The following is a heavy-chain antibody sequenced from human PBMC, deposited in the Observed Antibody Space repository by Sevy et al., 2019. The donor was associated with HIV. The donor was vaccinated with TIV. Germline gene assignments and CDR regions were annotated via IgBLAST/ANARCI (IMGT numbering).Heavy chain of an antibody. CDR2: ISSSSSTI. D-gene: IGHD3-22*01. V-gene: IGHV3-48*01. CDR3: ARTGPPGYYYDSSGSDY. CDR1: GFTFSSYS. J-gene: IGHJ4*02. Sequence: GGSLRLSCAASGFTFSSYSMNWVRQAPGKGLEWVSYISSSSSTIYYADSVKGRFTISRDNANNSLYLQMNSLRAEDTAVYYCARTGPPGYYYDSSGSDYWGQGTLVTVSS.